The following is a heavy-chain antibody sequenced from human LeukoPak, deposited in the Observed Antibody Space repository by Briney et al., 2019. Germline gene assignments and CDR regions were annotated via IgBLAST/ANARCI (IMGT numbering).Heavy chain of an antibody. D-gene: IGHD3-3*01. CDR2: ISGSGGST. V-gene: IGHV3-23*01. J-gene: IGHJ4*02. CDR1: GFTFSSYA. CDR3: AKDGDITIFGVATYFDY. Sequence: GGSLRLSCAASGFTFSSYAMSWVRQAPGKGLEWVSAISGSGGSTYYADSVKGRFTISRDNSKNTLYLQMNSPRAEDTAVYYCAKDGDITIFGVATYFDYWGQGTLVTVSS.